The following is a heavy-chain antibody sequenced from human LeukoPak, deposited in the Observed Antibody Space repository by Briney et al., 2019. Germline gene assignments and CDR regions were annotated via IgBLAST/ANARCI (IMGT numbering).Heavy chain of an antibody. CDR3: ARVRGSTADY. Sequence: SETLSLTCTVSGGSISSYYWSWIRQPPGKGLEWIGYIYYSGSTNYNPSLKSRVTISVDTSKNQFSLKLSSVAAADTAVYYCARVRGSTADYWGQGTLVTVSS. CDR2: IYYSGST. V-gene: IGHV4-59*01. J-gene: IGHJ4*02. D-gene: IGHD3-10*01. CDR1: GGSISSYY.